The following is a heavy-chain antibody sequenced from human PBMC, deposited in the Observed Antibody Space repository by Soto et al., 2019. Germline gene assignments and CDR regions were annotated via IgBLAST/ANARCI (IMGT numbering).Heavy chain of an antibody. V-gene: IGHV4-59*01. CDR2: IYASGSP. Sequence: QVQLQESGPGQVKPSETLSLTCTISGGSISVYYWSWVRQPPGHELEWIGYIYASGSPYYNPSLRSRITLSADTSKNQISLKLSYQHAADTAVYYCARGVGSSPPRYWGRGTLVTVSS. CDR1: GGSISVYY. D-gene: IGHD1-26*01. J-gene: IGHJ4*02. CDR3: ARGVGSSPPRY.